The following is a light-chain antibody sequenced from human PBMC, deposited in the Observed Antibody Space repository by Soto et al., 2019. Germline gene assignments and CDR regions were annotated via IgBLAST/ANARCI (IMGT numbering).Light chain of an antibody. V-gene: IGLV2-14*03. CDR1: NSDVGAYNY. CDR2: DVI. J-gene: IGLJ1*01. CDR3: TSYTTRSTYV. Sequence: QSALTQPASVSGSPGQSITITCTGTNSDVGAYNYVSWYQQHSGKAPKLMIYDVINRPSEVSDRFSGSKSGNTASLTISGLQAGDEADYYCTSYTTRSTYVFGTGTKVIVL.